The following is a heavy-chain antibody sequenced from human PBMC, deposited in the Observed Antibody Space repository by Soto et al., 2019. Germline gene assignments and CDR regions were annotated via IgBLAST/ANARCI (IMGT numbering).Heavy chain of an antibody. CDR1: GFSFSSYW. J-gene: IGHJ4*02. CDR2: INAGGTSI. CDR3: ARAGSYRFDY. Sequence: GGSLRLSCVGSGFSFSSYWVHWVRQPPGKGLEWVSRINAGGTSISYADSVKGRFTISRDNAKNTLYLQMDGLGVDDTAVYYCARAGSYRFDYWGLGTLVTAPQ. D-gene: IGHD3-10*01. V-gene: IGHV3-74*01.